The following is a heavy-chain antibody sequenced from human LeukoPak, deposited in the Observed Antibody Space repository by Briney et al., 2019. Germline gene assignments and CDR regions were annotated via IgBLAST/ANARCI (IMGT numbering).Heavy chain of an antibody. J-gene: IGHJ6*02. CDR2: INHSGST. CDR1: GGSFSGYY. Sequence: SETLSLTCAVYGGSFSGYYWSWIRQPPGKGLEWIGEINHSGSTNYNPSLKSRVTISVDTSKNQFSLKLSSVTAADTAVYYCARGRKRGITMVRGVYYGMDVWGQGTTVTVSS. CDR3: ARGRKRGITMVRGVYYGMDV. D-gene: IGHD3-10*01. V-gene: IGHV4-34*01.